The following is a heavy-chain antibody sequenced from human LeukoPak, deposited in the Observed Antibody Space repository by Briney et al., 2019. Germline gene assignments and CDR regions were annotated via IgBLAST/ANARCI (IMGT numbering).Heavy chain of an antibody. CDR1: GGSFSGYY. CDR2: INHSGST. V-gene: IGHV4-34*01. J-gene: IGHJ4*02. D-gene: IGHD6-13*01. CDR3: ARAGDRIAAAGTFDY. Sequence: ASETLSLTCAVYGGSFSGYYWSWIRQPPGKGLEWIGEINHSGSTNYNPSLKSRVTISVDTSKNQFSLKLNSVTAADTAVYYCARAGDRIAAAGTFDYWGQGTLVTISS.